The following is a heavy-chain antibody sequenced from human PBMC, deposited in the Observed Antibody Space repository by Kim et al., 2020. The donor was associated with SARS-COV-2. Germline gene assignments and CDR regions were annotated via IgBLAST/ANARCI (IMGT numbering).Heavy chain of an antibody. CDR2: IYYSGST. CDR1: GGSISSYY. J-gene: IGHJ5*02. CDR3: ARVGWYPTTPSHEKWFDP. V-gene: IGHV4-59*13. D-gene: IGHD1-1*01. Sequence: SETLSLTCTVSGGSISSYYWSWIRQPPGKGLEWIGYIYYSGSTNYNPSLKSRVTISVDTSKNQFSLKLSSVTAADTAVYYCARVGWYPTTPSHEKWFDPWGQGTLVTVSS.